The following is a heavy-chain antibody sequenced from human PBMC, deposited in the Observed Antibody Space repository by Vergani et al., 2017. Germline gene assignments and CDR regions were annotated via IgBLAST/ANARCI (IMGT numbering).Heavy chain of an antibody. J-gene: IGHJ4*02. V-gene: IGHV1-18*01. CDR1: GYTFTSYG. CDR3: ARKYGEDSGSYYGVADFDY. CDR2: ISAYNGNT. D-gene: IGHD1-26*01. Sequence: QVQLVQSGAEVKKPGASVKVSCKASGYTFTSYGISWVRQAPGQGLEWMGWISAYNGNTNYAQKLQGGVTMTTDTSTSTAYMELRSLRSDDTAVYYCARKYGEDSGSYYGVADFDYWGQGTLVTVSS.